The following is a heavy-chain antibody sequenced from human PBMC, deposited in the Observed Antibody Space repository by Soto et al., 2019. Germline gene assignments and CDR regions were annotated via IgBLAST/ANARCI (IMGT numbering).Heavy chain of an antibody. V-gene: IGHV3-33*01. Sequence: PGGSLRLSCAASGFTFSSYGMHWVRQAPGKGLEWVAVIWYDGSNKYYADSVKGRFTISRDNSKNTLYLQMNSLRAEDTAVYYCARDAGYDILTGFGLAYYFDYWGQGTLVTVSS. CDR1: GFTFSSYG. D-gene: IGHD3-9*01. CDR2: IWYDGSNK. J-gene: IGHJ4*02. CDR3: ARDAGYDILTGFGLAYYFDY.